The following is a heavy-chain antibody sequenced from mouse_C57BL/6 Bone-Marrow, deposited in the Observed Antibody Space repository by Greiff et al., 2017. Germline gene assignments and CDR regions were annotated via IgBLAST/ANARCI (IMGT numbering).Heavy chain of an antibody. D-gene: IGHD1-1*01. J-gene: IGHJ2*01. CDR3: ARDFRSIYCDY. V-gene: IGHV5-4*01. Sequence: EVQLVESGGGLVKPGGSLKLSCAASGFTFSSYAMSWVRQTPEQRLAWVATISDGGSYTYYPDNVTGRFTISRDKAKNNLYLQMSQLKSENTAMYYCARDFRSIYCDYWGQGTTLTVSS. CDR1: GFTFSSYA. CDR2: ISDGGSYT.